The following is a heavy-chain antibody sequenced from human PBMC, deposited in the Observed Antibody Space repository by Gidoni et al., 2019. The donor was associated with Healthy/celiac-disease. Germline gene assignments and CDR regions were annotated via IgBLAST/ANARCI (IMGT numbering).Heavy chain of an antibody. CDR3: ARGKRWLQLSYFDY. CDR2: INHSGST. CDR1: GGSFSGYY. V-gene: IGHV4-34*01. J-gene: IGHJ4*02. Sequence: QVQLQQWGAGLLKPSETLSLTCAVYGGSFSGYYWSWIRQPPGKGLEWIGEINHSGSTNYNPSLKSRVTISVDTSKNQFSLKLSSVTAADTAVYYCARGKRWLQLSYFDYWGQGTLVTVSS. D-gene: IGHD5-12*01.